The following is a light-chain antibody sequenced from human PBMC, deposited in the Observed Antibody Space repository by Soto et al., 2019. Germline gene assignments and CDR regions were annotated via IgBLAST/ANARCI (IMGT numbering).Light chain of an antibody. CDR1: QSISKW. V-gene: IGKV1-5*01. CDR2: DAS. Sequence: DNKITHSSFTLSAKVRDRVTITCRASQSISKWLAWYQQKPGKVPKILIYDASSLESGVPSRFSGSGSGTEFTLTIISLQPDDFATYYCQQDDTYSWTFGRGTKVDIK. CDR3: QQDDTYSWT. J-gene: IGKJ1*01.